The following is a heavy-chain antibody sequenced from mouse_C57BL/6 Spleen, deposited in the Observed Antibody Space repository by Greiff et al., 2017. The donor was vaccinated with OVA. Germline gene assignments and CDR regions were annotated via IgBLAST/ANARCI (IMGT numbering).Heavy chain of an antibody. Sequence: EVMLVESGGGLVKPGGSLKLSCAASGFTFSDYGMHWVRQAPEKGLEWVAYISSGSSTIYYADTVKGRFTISRDNAKNTLFLQMTSLRSEDTAKYYCAGLQDGFDYWGQGTTLTVSS. CDR1: GFTFSDYG. CDR2: ISSGSSTI. J-gene: IGHJ2*01. CDR3: AGLQDGFDY. V-gene: IGHV5-17*01.